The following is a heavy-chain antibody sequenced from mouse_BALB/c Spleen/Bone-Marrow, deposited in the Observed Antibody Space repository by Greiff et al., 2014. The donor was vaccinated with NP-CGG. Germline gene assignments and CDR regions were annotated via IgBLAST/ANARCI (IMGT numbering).Heavy chain of an antibody. CDR2: IYPGNDGS. CDR1: GYTFTDFV. CDR3: AREGTGTGWYFDV. D-gene: IGHD4-1*01. V-gene: IGHV1-83*01. J-gene: IGHJ1*01. Sequence: VKLQESGPELVKPGTSVKMSCKASGYTFTDFVISWVKQKTGQGLEWIGEIYPGNDGSYYNERFKGKATLTADKSSNTACMQLSSLTSEDSAVYFCAREGTGTGWYFDVWGAGTTVTVSS.